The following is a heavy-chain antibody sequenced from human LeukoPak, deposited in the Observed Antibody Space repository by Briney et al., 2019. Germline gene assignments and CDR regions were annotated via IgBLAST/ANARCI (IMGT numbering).Heavy chain of an antibody. CDR1: GGSISSGSYY. D-gene: IGHD3-10*01. V-gene: IGHV4-61*02. CDR3: ARDALTIGAFDI. Sequence: SQTLSLTCTVSGGSISSGSYYWSWIRQPAGKGLEWIGRIYTSGSTNYNPSLKSRVTISVDTSKNQFSLKLSSVTAADTAVYYCARDALTIGAFDIRGQGTMVTVSS. CDR2: IYTSGST. J-gene: IGHJ3*02.